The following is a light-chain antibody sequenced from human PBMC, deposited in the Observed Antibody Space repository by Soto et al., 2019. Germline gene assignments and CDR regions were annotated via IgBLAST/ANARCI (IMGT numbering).Light chain of an antibody. CDR3: QTWGTGTRGV. CDR2: LNSDGSH. J-gene: IGLJ3*02. CDR1: SGHSSYA. Sequence: QLVLTQSPSASASLGASVKLTCTLSSGHSSYAIAWHQQQPEKGPRYLMKLNSDGSHSKGDGIPDRFSGSSSGAERYLTISSLQSEDEADCYCQTWGTGTRGVFGGGTQLTVL. V-gene: IGLV4-69*01.